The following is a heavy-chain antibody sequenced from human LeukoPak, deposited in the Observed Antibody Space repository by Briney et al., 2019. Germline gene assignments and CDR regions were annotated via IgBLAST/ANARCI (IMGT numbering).Heavy chain of an antibody. Sequence: GGSLRLSCAASGFTVSSFYMNWVRQAPGKGLEWVSVIYTGGSIYYANSVKGRFTISRDKSKNSLYLQMNSLRAEDTAVYYCAREDRPRGYSYGSDYWGQGTLVTVSS. CDR2: IYTGGSI. D-gene: IGHD5-18*01. J-gene: IGHJ4*02. V-gene: IGHV3-66*01. CDR3: AREDRPRGYSYGSDY. CDR1: GFTVSSFY.